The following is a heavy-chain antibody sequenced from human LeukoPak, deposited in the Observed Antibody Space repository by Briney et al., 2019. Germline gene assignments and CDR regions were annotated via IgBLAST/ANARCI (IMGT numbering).Heavy chain of an antibody. V-gene: IGHV3-21*01. D-gene: IGHD3-3*01. Sequence: PGGSLRLSCAASGFTFSSYSMTWVRQAPGKGLEWVSSISSSSSYIYYADSVKGRFTISRGNAKNSLYLQMNSLRAEDTAVYYCARDSEPDFWSGYYCLDYWGQGTLVTVSS. CDR3: ARDSEPDFWSGYYCLDY. CDR1: GFTFSSYS. J-gene: IGHJ4*02. CDR2: ISSSSSYI.